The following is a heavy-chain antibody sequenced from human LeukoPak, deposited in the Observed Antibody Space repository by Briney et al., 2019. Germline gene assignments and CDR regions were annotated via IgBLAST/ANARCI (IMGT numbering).Heavy chain of an antibody. CDR2: ISSSSSYI. J-gene: IGHJ4*02. D-gene: IGHD5-24*01. CDR1: GFTFSSYS. V-gene: IGHV3-21*01. CDR3: ARDSERWLQITPPDY. Sequence: PGGSLRLSCAASGFTFSSYSMNWVRQAPGKGLEWVSSISSSSSYIYYADSVKGRFTISRDNAKNSLYLQMNSLRAEDTAVYYCARDSERWLQITPPDYWGQGTLVTVSS.